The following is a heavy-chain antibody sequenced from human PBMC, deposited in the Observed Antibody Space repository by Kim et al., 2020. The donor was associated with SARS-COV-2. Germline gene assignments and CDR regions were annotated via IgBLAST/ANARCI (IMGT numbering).Heavy chain of an antibody. Sequence: GGSLRLSCAASGFTFSSYEMNWVRQAPGKGLEWVSYISSSGSTIYYADSVKGRFTISRDNAKNSLYLQMNSLRAEDTAVYYCARGNGVAMDHYFDYWGQGTLVTVSS. D-gene: IGHD5-12*01. CDR2: ISSSGSTI. CDR3: ARGNGVAMDHYFDY. J-gene: IGHJ4*02. V-gene: IGHV3-48*03. CDR1: GFTFSSYE.